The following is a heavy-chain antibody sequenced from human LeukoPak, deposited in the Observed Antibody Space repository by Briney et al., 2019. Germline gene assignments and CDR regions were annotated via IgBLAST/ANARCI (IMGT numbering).Heavy chain of an antibody. J-gene: IGHJ4*02. CDR3: ARDVGGYGSLVY. CDR1: GYTFTGYY. D-gene: IGHD3-10*01. CDR2: INPNSGGT. Sequence: ASVKVSCKASGYTFTGYYIHWVRQAPGQGLEWMGWINPNSGGTNYAQKFQGRVTMTRDTSISTAYMDLSRLRTDDTAIYYCARDVGGYGSLVYWGQGTLVTVSS. V-gene: IGHV1-2*02.